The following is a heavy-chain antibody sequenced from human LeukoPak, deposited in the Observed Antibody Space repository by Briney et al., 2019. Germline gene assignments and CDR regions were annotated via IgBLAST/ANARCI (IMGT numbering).Heavy chain of an antibody. V-gene: IGHV4-59*01. J-gene: IGHJ4*02. CDR3: ARALTGTTGYFDC. D-gene: IGHD1-20*01. Sequence: PAETLSLTCTVSGRSIGSYYWTWIRQPPGKGLEWIGYISYSGSTNYNPSLKSRVSISVDTSKNQFSLKLSSVTAADTAVYFCARALTGTTGYFDCWGQGTLVTVSS. CDR1: GRSIGSYY. CDR2: ISYSGST.